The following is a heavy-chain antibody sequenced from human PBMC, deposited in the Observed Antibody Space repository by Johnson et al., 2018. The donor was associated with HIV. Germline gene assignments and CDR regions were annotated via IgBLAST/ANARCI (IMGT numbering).Heavy chain of an antibody. Sequence: MLLVESGGGVVQPGRSLRLSCAASGFTVSSTYMSWVRQAPGKGLEWVSIIYSDGAPYYADSIKGRFTISRANSKNILYLQMNSLRAEDTAGYYCARDGKGGDWSNGGCYRDAFDVWGQGEMVTVSS. V-gene: IGHV3-66*01. CDR2: IYSDGAP. D-gene: IGHD2-8*01. CDR3: ARDGKGGDWSNGGCYRDAFDV. CDR1: GFTVSSTY. J-gene: IGHJ3*01.